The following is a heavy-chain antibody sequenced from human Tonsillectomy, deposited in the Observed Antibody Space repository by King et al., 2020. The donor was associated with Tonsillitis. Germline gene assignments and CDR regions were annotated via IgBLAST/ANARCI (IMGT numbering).Heavy chain of an antibody. D-gene: IGHD1-14*01. CDR3: ARVPPVAGNKYFFDY. Sequence: QLQESGPGLVKPSETLSLTCTVSGGSINSYYWGWIRQPPGKGLEWIGYIYYSGGTNYNPSLKSRVTISVDTSKDQFSLKLSSVTAADTAVYYCARVPPVAGNKYFFDYWGQGTLVTVSS. V-gene: IGHV4-59*01. CDR1: GGSINSYY. CDR2: IYYSGGT. J-gene: IGHJ4*02.